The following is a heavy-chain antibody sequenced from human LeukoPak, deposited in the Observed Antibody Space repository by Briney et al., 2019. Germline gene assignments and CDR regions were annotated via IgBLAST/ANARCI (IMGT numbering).Heavy chain of an antibody. CDR2: IYYSGST. V-gene: IGHV4-31*03. Sequence: SETLSLTCTVSGGSISSGGYYWSWIRQHPGKGLEWIGYIYYSGSTYYNPSLKSRVTISVDTSKNQFSLKLSSVTAADTAVYYCAREGRGAAFDYWGQGTLVTVSS. CDR1: GGSISSGGYY. D-gene: IGHD3-10*01. J-gene: IGHJ4*02. CDR3: AREGRGAAFDY.